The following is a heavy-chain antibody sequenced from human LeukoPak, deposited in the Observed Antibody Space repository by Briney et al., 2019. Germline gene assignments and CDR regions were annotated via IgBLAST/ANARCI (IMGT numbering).Heavy chain of an antibody. CDR1: GFTFSSYG. V-gene: IGHV3-33*08. D-gene: IGHD3-10*01. CDR3: ARDRRLFYYDMDV. CDR2: VWYDGNNK. J-gene: IGHJ6*01. Sequence: GGSLRLSCAASGFTFSSYGMHWVRQAPGKGLEWVAFVWYDGNNKFYGDSVKGRFIISRDNSKNTLYLQMNSLRAEDTAVYFCARDRRLFYYDMDVWGQGTTVTVSP.